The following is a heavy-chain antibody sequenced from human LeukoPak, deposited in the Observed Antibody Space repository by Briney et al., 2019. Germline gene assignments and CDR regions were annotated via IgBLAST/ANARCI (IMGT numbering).Heavy chain of an antibody. Sequence: GGSLRLSCAASGFTFSNAWMSWVRQAPGKGLEWVGRIKSKTDGGTTDYAAPVKGRFTISRDDSKNTLYLQMNSLKTEDTAVYYCTTVVLGYCSGGSCYRLYYFDYWGQGTLVTVSS. D-gene: IGHD2-15*01. CDR3: TTVVLGYCSGGSCYRLYYFDY. J-gene: IGHJ4*02. CDR2: IKSKTDGGTT. CDR1: GFTFSNAW. V-gene: IGHV3-15*01.